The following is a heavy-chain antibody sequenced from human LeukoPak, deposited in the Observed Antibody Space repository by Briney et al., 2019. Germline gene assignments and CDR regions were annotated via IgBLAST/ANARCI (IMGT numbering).Heavy chain of an antibody. CDR2: ISSSSSYI. D-gene: IGHD6-19*01. J-gene: IGHJ3*02. V-gene: IGHV3-21*01. CDR3: ARGVGGWYDPRAFDI. CDR1: GFTFSSYS. Sequence: PGGSLRLSCAASGFTFSSYSMNWVRQAPGKGLEWVSSISSSSSYIYYADSVKGRFTISRDNAKNSLYLQMNSLRAEDTAVYYCARGVGGWYDPRAFDIWGQGTMVTVSS.